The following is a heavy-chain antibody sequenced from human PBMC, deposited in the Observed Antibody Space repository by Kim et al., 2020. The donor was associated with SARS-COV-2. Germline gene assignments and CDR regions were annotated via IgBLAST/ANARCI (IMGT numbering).Heavy chain of an antibody. CDR3: ARHAVDCSGGSCFIDY. J-gene: IGHJ4*02. D-gene: IGHD2-15*01. CDR2: IYYSGST. V-gene: IGHV4-59*08. CDR1: GGSISSYY. Sequence: SETLSLTCTVSGGSISSYYWSWIRQPPGKGLEWIGYIYYSGSTNYNPSLKSRVTISVDTSKNQFSLKLSSVTAADTAVYYCARHAVDCSGGSCFIDYWGQGTLVTVSS.